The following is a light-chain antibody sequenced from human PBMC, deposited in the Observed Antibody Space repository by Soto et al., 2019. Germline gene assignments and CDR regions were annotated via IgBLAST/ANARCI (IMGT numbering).Light chain of an antibody. Sequence: DLQMTQSPSTVSASVGDRVTITCRASQNIISWLAWYQQQPGRAPKLLIYAASILQSGVPSRFSGSGSGTDFTLTLNSLQPEDFATYYCQQAYGFPVTFGQGTRLEIK. CDR2: AAS. J-gene: IGKJ5*01. CDR3: QQAYGFPVT. CDR1: QNIISW. V-gene: IGKV1-12*01.